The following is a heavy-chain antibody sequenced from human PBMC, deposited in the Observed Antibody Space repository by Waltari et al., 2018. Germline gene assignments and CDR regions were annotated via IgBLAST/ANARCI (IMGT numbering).Heavy chain of an antibody. Sequence: EVQLVESGGGLVKPGGSLRLSCAASGFTFSSYSMNWVRQAAGKGLEWVSSISSSSSYIYYADSVKGRFTISRDNAKNSLYLQMNSLRAEDTAVYYCARAPYGGNSEGAFDIWGQGTMVTVSS. D-gene: IGHD4-17*01. CDR2: ISSSSSYI. CDR3: ARAPYGGNSEGAFDI. J-gene: IGHJ3*02. CDR1: GFTFSSYS. V-gene: IGHV3-21*01.